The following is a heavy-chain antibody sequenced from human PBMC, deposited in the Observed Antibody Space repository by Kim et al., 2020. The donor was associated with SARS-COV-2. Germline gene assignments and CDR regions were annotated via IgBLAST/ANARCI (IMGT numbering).Heavy chain of an antibody. J-gene: IGHJ4*02. CDR3: ARHVTGAGPFDY. V-gene: IGHV4-39*01. Sequence: YYPPSLKSRVTISVDTSKNQFSRKLSSVTAADTAVYYCARHVTGAGPFDYWGQGTLVTVSS. D-gene: IGHD7-27*01.